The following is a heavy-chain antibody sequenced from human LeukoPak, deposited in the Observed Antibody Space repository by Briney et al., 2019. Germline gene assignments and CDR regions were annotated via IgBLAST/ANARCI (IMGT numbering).Heavy chain of an antibody. V-gene: IGHV1-46*01. CDR2: INPSGGST. CDR1: GYTFTSYY. Sequence: GASVKVSCKASGYTFTSYYMHWVRQAPGQGLGWMGIINPSGGSTSYAQKFQGRVTMTRDTSTSTVYMELSSLRSEDTAVYYCARSDDYGDYLLPYFDYWGQGTLVTVSS. D-gene: IGHD4-17*01. J-gene: IGHJ4*02. CDR3: ARSDDYGDYLLPYFDY.